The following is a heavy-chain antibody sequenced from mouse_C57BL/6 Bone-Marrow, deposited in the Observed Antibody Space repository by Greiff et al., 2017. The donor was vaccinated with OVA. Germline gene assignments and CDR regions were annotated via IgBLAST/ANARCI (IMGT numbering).Heavy chain of an antibody. CDR2: IDPSDSYT. J-gene: IGHJ1*03. Sequence: QVQLQQPGAELVMPGASVKLSCKASGYTFTSYWMHWVKQRPGQGLEWIGEIDPSDSYTNSNQKFKGKSTLTVDKSSSTAYMQLSSLTSEDSAVYYCARETTVVANWYFDVWGTGTTVTVSS. V-gene: IGHV1-69*01. CDR1: GYTFTSYW. CDR3: ARETTVVANWYFDV. D-gene: IGHD1-1*01.